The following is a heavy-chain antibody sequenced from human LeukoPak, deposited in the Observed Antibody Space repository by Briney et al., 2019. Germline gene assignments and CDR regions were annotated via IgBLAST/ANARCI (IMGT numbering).Heavy chain of an antibody. Sequence: GGSLGLSCAVSGFTFSNYGMNWVRQAPGKGLEWVSYISRSSTIYYADSVKGRFTISRDNAKNSLYLQMNSLRAEDTAVYYCASLDCSSTSCSDYWGQGTLVTVSS. D-gene: IGHD2-2*01. CDR2: ISRSSTI. CDR3: ASLDCSSTSCSDY. CDR1: GFTFSNYG. J-gene: IGHJ4*02. V-gene: IGHV3-48*01.